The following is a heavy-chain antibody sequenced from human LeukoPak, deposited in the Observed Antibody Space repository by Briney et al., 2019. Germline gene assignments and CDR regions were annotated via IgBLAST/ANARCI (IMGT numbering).Heavy chain of an antibody. J-gene: IGHJ6*02. CDR2: ISAYNGNT. D-gene: IGHD3-10*01. V-gene: IGHV1-18*01. CDR3: ARTVLLWFGERRDYYYGMDV. Sequence: ASVKVSCKASGYTFTSYGISWVRQAPGQGLEWMGWISAYNGNTNYAQKLQGRVTMTTGTSTSTAYMELRSLRSDDTAVYYCARTVLLWFGERRDYYYGMDVWGQGTTVTVSS. CDR1: GYTFTSYG.